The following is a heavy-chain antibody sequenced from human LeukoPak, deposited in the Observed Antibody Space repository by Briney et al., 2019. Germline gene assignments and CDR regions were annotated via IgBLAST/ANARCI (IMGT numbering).Heavy chain of an antibody. J-gene: IGHJ4*02. Sequence: GGSLRLSCAASGFTFSSYSMNWVRQAPGKGLEWVSGINWNGGSTGYADSVKGRFTISRDNAKNSLYLQMNSLRAEDTALYYCARSSGWYVGDYWGQGTLVTVSS. CDR2: INWNGGST. CDR1: GFTFSSYS. CDR3: ARSSGWYVGDY. V-gene: IGHV3-20*04. D-gene: IGHD6-19*01.